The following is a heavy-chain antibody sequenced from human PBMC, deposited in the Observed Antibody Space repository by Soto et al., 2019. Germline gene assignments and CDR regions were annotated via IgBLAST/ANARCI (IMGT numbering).Heavy chain of an antibody. V-gene: IGHV4-4*02. CDR1: HFSVTNNKY. J-gene: IGHJ3*01. D-gene: IGHD2-15*01. CDR3: ARDSRYCTDSGCSIMRDAFDV. Sequence: QVLLQESGPGLVKPSGTLSLTCTVSHFSVTNNKYWSWVRQSPGKPLDWIGEIYHSVTTYYNQSLRSRGSMSMDKSKNQISLFLTSVTAADTAVYYCARDSRYCTDSGCSIMRDAFDVWGQGTLVTVSS. CDR2: IYHSVTT.